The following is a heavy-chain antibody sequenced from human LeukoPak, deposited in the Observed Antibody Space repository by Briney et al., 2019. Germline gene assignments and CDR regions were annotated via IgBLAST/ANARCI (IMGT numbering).Heavy chain of an antibody. CDR2: IHHTGST. Sequence: PSETLSLTCTVSGGSISSSSYYWGWIRQPPGKGLEWIGYIHHTGSTYYNPSLKSRVTISVDRSKNQFSLKLSSVTAADTAVYYCASAGYCSGVSCLLYFDSWGQGTLVTVSS. CDR1: GGSISSSSYY. CDR3: ASAGYCSGVSCLLYFDS. D-gene: IGHD2-15*01. J-gene: IGHJ4*02. V-gene: IGHV4-30-2*01.